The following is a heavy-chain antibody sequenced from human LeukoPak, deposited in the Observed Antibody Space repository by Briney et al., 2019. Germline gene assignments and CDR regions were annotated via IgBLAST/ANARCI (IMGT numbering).Heavy chain of an antibody. Sequence: ASVKVSCKASGGTFSSYAISWVRQAPGQGLEWMGGIIPIFGTANYAQKFQGRVTITADKSTSTAYMELSSLRSEDTAVYYCARDRGVLRYFDWLFEFDYWGRGTLVTVSS. CDR2: IIPIFGTA. CDR3: ARDRGVLRYFDWLFEFDY. J-gene: IGHJ4*02. CDR1: GGTFSSYA. D-gene: IGHD3-9*01. V-gene: IGHV1-69*06.